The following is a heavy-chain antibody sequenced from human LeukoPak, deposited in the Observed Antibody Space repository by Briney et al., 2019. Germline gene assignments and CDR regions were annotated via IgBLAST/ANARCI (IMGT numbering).Heavy chain of an antibody. V-gene: IGHV3-23*01. CDR1: GFTFSSYA. Sequence: GGSLRLSCAASGFTFSSYAMSWVRQAPGKGLEWVSGVSGAGATTYYADSVKGRFTISRDNSKNTLYLQMSSLRAEDTAIYYCAKDMANWHYIWNYWGQGTLVTVSS. CDR3: AKDMANWHYIWNY. J-gene: IGHJ4*02. D-gene: IGHD1-7*01. CDR2: VSGAGATT.